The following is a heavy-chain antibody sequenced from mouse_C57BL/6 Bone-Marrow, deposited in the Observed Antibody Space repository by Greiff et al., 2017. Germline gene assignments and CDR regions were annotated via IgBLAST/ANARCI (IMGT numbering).Heavy chain of an antibody. J-gene: IGHJ4*01. CDR1: GFTFSDYG. CDR3: AREIYPLYYYAMDY. V-gene: IGHV5-17*01. CDR2: ISSGSSTI. Sequence: EVKLMESGGGLVKPGGSLKLSCAASGFTFSDYGMHWVRQAPEKGLEWVAYISSGSSTIYYADTVKGRFTISRDNAKNTLFLRMTSLRSEDTAMYYCAREIYPLYYYAMDYWGQGTSVTVSS.